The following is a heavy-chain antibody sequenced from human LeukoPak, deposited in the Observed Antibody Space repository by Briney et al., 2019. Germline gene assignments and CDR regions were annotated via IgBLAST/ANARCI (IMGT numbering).Heavy chain of an antibody. CDR1: GGSIGGDH. CDR2: ISYTGST. Sequence: PSETLSLTCTISGGSIGGDHWSWIRQAPGEGLEWIGYISYTGSTSYNPSLRSRVTISLNTPENQFSLRLTSVTAADTAVYYCARAVTGTSLVDFWGQETLVAVSS. CDR3: ARAVTGTSLVDF. J-gene: IGHJ4*02. V-gene: IGHV4-59*08. D-gene: IGHD6-19*01.